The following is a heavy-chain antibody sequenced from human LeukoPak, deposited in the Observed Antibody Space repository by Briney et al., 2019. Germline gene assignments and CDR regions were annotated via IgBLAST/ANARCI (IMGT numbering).Heavy chain of an antibody. D-gene: IGHD6-19*01. V-gene: IGHV3-21*04. CDR3: AKDSKKPGIAVALTTNFDY. Sequence: GGSLRLSCVASGFTFSSYSMNWVRQAPGKGLEWVSSITRSSYIYYADSVKGRFTISRDNAKNSLYLQMNSLRAEDTAVYYCAKDSKKPGIAVALTTNFDYWGQGTLVTVSS. CDR2: ITRSSYI. J-gene: IGHJ4*02. CDR1: GFTFSSYS.